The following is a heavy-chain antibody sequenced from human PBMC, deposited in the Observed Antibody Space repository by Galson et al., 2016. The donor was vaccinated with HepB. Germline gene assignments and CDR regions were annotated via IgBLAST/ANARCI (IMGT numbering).Heavy chain of an antibody. J-gene: IGHJ3*01. CDR1: GFTFSGYS. CDR2: ISSGGVII. D-gene: IGHD2-2*01. CDR3: ARDGRYCSSTNCYATSFDL. Sequence: SLRLSCAASGFTFSGYSMNWVRQAPGKGLEWVSYISSGGVIIHYADSVKGRFTISRDTAKNLLYLQMNSLTDDDTAVYYCARDGRYCSSTNCYATSFDLWGQGTMVSASS. V-gene: IGHV3-48*02.